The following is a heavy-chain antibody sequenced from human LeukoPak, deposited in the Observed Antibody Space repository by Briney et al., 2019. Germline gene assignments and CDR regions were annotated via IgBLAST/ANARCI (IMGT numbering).Heavy chain of an antibody. J-gene: IGHJ4*02. CDR1: GFTFTNYA. V-gene: IGHV3-23*01. CDR3: AKENTVYRIAVAGTGFDY. D-gene: IGHD6-19*01. Sequence: GGSLRLSCAASGFTFTNYAMSWVRQAPGKGLEWVSAISGGGTTTYYADSVKGRFTISRDNSKNTLYLQMTSLRAEDTAVYYCAKENTVYRIAVAGTGFDYWGQGTLVTVSS. CDR2: ISGGGTTT.